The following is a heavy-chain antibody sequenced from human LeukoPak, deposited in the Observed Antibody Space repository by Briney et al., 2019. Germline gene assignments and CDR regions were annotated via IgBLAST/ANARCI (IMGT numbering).Heavy chain of an antibody. CDR3: ARRGSSWYPSKYYFDY. D-gene: IGHD6-13*01. J-gene: IGHJ4*02. CDR1: GGSFSGYY. Sequence: SETLSLTCAVYGGSFSGYYWSWIRQPPGKGLEWIGEINHSGSTNYNPSLKSRVTISVDTSKNQFSLKLSSVTAADTAVYYCARRGSSWYPSKYYFDYWGQGTLVTVSS. V-gene: IGHV4-34*01. CDR2: INHSGST.